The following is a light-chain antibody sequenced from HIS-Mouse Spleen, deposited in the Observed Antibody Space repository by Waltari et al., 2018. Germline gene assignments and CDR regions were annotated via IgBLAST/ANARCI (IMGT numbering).Light chain of an antibody. CDR2: WAS. V-gene: IGKV4-1*01. J-gene: IGKJ2*01. CDR3: QQYYSTPYT. Sequence: DIVMTQSPDSLAVSLGERATINCKSSQSVLYSSNNKTYLAWYQQKPGHPPKLLIYWASTRESGVPGRFSGSGSGTDFTLTISSLQAEDVAVYYCQQYYSTPYTFGQGTKLEIK. CDR1: QSVLYSSNNKTY.